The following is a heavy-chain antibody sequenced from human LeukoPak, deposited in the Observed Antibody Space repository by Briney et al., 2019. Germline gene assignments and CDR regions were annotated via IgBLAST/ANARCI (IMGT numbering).Heavy chain of an antibody. Sequence: GGSLRLSCAASGSTVSSNYMSWVRQAPGKGLEWVSVIYSGGSTYYEDSVKGRFTISRDNSKNTLYLQMNSLRAEDTAVYYCARDSLGEYFDYWGQGTLVTVSS. CDR2: IYSGGST. J-gene: IGHJ4*02. V-gene: IGHV3-66*02. D-gene: IGHD3-16*01. CDR3: ARDSLGEYFDY. CDR1: GSTVSSNY.